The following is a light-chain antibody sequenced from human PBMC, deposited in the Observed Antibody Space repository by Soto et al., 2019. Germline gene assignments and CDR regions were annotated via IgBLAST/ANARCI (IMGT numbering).Light chain of an antibody. CDR2: EVS. V-gene: IGLV2-14*01. CDR1: SSDVGGYNY. CDR3: SSYTSSSTLGYV. J-gene: IGLJ1*01. Sequence: QSALTQPASVSGSPGQSITISCTGTSSDVGGYNYVSWYQQHPGKAPKLMIYEVSNRHSGVSNRFSGSKSGNTASLTISGLQAEDEADYYCSSYTSSSTLGYVFGTGTKLTVL.